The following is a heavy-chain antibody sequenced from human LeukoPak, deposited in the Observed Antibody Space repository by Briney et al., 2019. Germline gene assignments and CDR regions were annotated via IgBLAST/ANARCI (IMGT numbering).Heavy chain of an antibody. Sequence: PSETLSLTCAVSGGSISSGGYSWSWIRQPPGKGLEWIGYIYHSGSTYYNPSLKSRVTISVDRSKNQFSLKLSSVTAADTAVYYCAREVAVAGRRGFDPWGQGTLVTVSS. D-gene: IGHD6-19*01. J-gene: IGHJ5*02. CDR2: IYHSGST. CDR3: AREVAVAGRRGFDP. V-gene: IGHV4-30-2*01. CDR1: GGSISSGGYS.